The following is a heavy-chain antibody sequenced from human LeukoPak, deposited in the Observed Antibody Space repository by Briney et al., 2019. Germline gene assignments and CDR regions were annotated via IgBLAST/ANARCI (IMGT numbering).Heavy chain of an antibody. J-gene: IGHJ4*02. CDR2: IWYDGSNK. Sequence: GRSLPHSRAASGFTFSSYGMHWVRQAPGKGLEWVAVIWYDGSNKYYADSVKGRFTISRDNSKNTLYLQMNSLRAEDTAVYYCARDQGPLDFDYLGQGTLVTVSS. CDR3: ARDQGPLDFDY. CDR1: GFTFSSYG. V-gene: IGHV3-33*01.